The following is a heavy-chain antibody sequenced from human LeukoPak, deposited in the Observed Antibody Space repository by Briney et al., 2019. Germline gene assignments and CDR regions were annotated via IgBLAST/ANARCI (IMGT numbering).Heavy chain of an antibody. V-gene: IGHV4-59*01. CDR2: IYYSGST. D-gene: IGHD3-22*01. CDR1: GGSISSYY. Sequence: SETLSLTCTVSGGSISSYYWSWVRQPPGKGLEWIGYIYYSGSTNYNPSLTSRVTISVDTSKNQFSLKLSSVTAADTAVYYCARYYYDSSGYRDAFDIWGQGTMVTVSS. J-gene: IGHJ3*02. CDR3: ARYYYDSSGYRDAFDI.